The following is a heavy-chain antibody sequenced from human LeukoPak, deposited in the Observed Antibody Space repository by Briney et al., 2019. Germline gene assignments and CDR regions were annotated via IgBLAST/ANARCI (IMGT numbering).Heavy chain of an antibody. V-gene: IGHV4-59*01. CDR3: ARDSSYYYYDSSGYFDY. CDR2: IYYSGST. D-gene: IGHD3-22*01. CDR1: GGSISSYY. J-gene: IGHJ4*02. Sequence: SETLSLTCTVSGGSISSYYWSWIRQPPGKGLEWIGYIYYSGSTNYNPSLKSRVTISVDTSKNQFSLKLSSVTAADTAVYYCARDSSYYYYDSSGYFDYWGQGTLVAVSS.